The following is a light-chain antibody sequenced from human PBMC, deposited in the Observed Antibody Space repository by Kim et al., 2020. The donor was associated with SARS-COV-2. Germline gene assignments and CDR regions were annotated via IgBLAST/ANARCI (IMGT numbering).Light chain of an antibody. J-gene: IGKJ3*01. Sequence: EIVLTQSPATLSLSPGERATLSCRASQSISSYLAWYQHKPGQAPRLLIYDASSRASGVPARFSGSGSGTDFTLNINSLAPEDFAVYYCQQRSSWPLFTFGPGTKVDIK. CDR1: QSISSY. CDR3: QQRSSWPLFT. V-gene: IGKV3-11*01. CDR2: DAS.